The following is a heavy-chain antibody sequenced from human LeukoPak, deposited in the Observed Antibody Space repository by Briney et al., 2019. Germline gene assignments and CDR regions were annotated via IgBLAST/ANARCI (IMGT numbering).Heavy chain of an antibody. CDR1: GFTFDDYA. CDR2: ISWNSGSI. D-gene: IGHD3-9*01. J-gene: IGHJ3*02. Sequence: GRSLRLSCAASGFTFDDYAMRWVRHAPGKGLEWVSGISWNSGSIGYADSVKGRFTISRDNAKNSLYLQMNSLRAEDTALYYCAKDRLTGYHDAFDIWGQGTMVTVSS. V-gene: IGHV3-9*01. CDR3: AKDRLTGYHDAFDI.